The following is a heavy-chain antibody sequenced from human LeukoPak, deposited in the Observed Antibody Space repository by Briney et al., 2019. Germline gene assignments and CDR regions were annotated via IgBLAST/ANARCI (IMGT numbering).Heavy chain of an antibody. CDR3: ARHVIAVAGSQYYYYGMDV. CDR2: IYYSGST. Sequence: PSETLSLTCTVSGGSISSYYWSWIRQPPGKGLEWIGYIYYSGSTNYNPSLKSRVTISVDTSKNQFSLKLSSVTAADTAVYYCARHVIAVAGSQYYYYGMDVWGQGTTVTVSS. J-gene: IGHJ6*02. D-gene: IGHD6-19*01. V-gene: IGHV4-59*08. CDR1: GGSISSYY.